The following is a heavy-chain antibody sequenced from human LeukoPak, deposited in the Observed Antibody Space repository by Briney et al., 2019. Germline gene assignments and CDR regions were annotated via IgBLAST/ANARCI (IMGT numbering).Heavy chain of an antibody. J-gene: IGHJ5*02. Sequence: SQTLSLTCTVSGGSISSGGYYWSWIRQHPGKGLEWIGYIYYSGSTYYNPSLKSRVTISVYTSKNKFSLKLSSVTAADTAVYYCARVRRITMVRGVNSWFDPWGQGTLVTVSS. CDR1: GGSISSGGYY. V-gene: IGHV4-31*03. D-gene: IGHD3-10*01. CDR3: ARVRRITMVRGVNSWFDP. CDR2: IYYSGST.